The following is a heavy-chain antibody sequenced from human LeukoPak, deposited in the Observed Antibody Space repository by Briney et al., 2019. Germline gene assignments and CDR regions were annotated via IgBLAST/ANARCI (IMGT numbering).Heavy chain of an antibody. V-gene: IGHV4-30-2*01. Sequence: SETLSLTCAVSGGSISSGGYSWSWIRQPPGKGLEWIGYIYHSGSTYYNPSLKSRVTISVDRSKNQFSLKLSSVTAADTAVYYCARGYKEGRFLEWLLFPFDAFDIWGQGPMVTVSS. CDR1: GGSISSGGYS. J-gene: IGHJ3*02. D-gene: IGHD3-3*01. CDR2: IYHSGST. CDR3: ARGYKEGRFLEWLLFPFDAFDI.